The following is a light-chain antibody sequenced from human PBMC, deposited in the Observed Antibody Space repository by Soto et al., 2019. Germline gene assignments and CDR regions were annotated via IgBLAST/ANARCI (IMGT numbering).Light chain of an antibody. V-gene: IGKV3-15*01. J-gene: IGKJ4*01. CDR3: QPYNNWPLT. Sequence: IVMTQTPATLSVSPGESATLSCRASQGIGDTLAWYQHKPGQTPRLLIYDTSTRATGVPTRFSGSRSGAEFTLTINSLQSEDFAVYYCQPYNNWPLTFGGGTKVDIK. CDR1: QGIGDT. CDR2: DTS.